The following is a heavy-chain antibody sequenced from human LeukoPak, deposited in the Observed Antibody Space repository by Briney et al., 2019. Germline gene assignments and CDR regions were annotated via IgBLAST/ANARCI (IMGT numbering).Heavy chain of an antibody. J-gene: IGHJ6*03. CDR2: IRRDGSEK. CDR1: GFAFSSYW. D-gene: IGHD4-17*01. V-gene: IGHV3-7*01. Sequence: PGGSLRLSCAASGFAFSSYWMSWVRQAPGKGLEWVANIRRDGSEKYYVDSVKGRFTISRDNAKNSLFLQMNSLRTEDTAVYYCARVYTVTAPGTFYYYFMDVWGKGTTVTVSS. CDR3: ARVYTVTAPGTFYYYFMDV.